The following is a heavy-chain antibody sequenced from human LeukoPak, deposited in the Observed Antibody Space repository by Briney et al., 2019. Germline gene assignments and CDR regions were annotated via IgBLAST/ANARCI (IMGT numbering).Heavy chain of an antibody. D-gene: IGHD5-12*01. CDR1: GYTFTSYY. CDR2: INPSGGST. J-gene: IGHJ5*02. V-gene: IGHV1-46*01. CDR3: ARDRGYSGYDSWFDP. Sequence: ASVKVSCKASGYTFTSYYMHWVRQAPGQGLEWMGIINPSGGSTSYAQKFQGRVTMTRDTSTSTAYMELRSLRSDDTAVYYCARDRGYSGYDSWFDPWGQGTLVTVSS.